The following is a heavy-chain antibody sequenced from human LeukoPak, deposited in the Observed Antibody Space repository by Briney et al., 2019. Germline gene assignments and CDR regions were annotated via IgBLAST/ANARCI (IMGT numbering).Heavy chain of an antibody. D-gene: IGHD2-15*01. CDR2: INPNSGGT. Sequence: GASVKVSCKASGYTFTGYYMHWVRQAPGQGLEWMGWINPNSGGTNYAQKFQGRVTMTGDTSISTAYMELSRLRSDDTAVYYCARDRVVVVAATQYYYGMDVWGQGTTVTVSS. V-gene: IGHV1-2*02. CDR1: GYTFTGYY. J-gene: IGHJ6*02. CDR3: ARDRVVVVAATQYYYGMDV.